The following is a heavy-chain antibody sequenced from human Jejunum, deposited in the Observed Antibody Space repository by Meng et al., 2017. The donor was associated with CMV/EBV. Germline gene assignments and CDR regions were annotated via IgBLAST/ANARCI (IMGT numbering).Heavy chain of an antibody. J-gene: IGHJ4*02. CDR2: IGSYSGYK. Sequence: FIFSSDSMVWVRRAPGRGLEWVSSIGSYSGYKYYADSVNGRFTISRDDAQSSLYLQMNSLRAEDTAVYYCTRLPLIPAAIEGAFDYWGQGTLVTVSS. CDR1: FIFSSDS. CDR3: TRLPLIPAAIEGAFDY. D-gene: IGHD1-26*01. V-gene: IGHV3-21*06.